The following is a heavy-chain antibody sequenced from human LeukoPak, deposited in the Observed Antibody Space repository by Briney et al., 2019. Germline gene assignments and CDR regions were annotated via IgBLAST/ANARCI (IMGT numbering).Heavy chain of an antibody. Sequence: GGSLRLSCAASGFTFSSYSMNWVRQAPGKGLVWVSGISSDGGVTGYADSVKGRFTISRDNSKNTLYLQMNSLRAEDTAVYYCAREKVFSPSIVDYWGQGTLVTVSS. J-gene: IGHJ4*02. CDR1: GFTFSSYS. CDR3: AREKVFSPSIVDY. D-gene: IGHD3-9*01. V-gene: IGHV3-74*01. CDR2: ISSDGGVT.